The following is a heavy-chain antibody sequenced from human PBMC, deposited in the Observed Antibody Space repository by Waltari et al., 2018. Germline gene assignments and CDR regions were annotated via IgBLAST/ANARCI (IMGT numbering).Heavy chain of an antibody. Sequence: QVQLVESGGGVVQPGRSLGLSWAASGFTFRSYGMHWVRQAPGKGLEWVAVIWYDGSNKYYADSVKGRFTISRDNSKNTLYLQMNSLRAEDTAVYYCARAPRYYYDSSGYVYWGQGTLVTVSS. J-gene: IGHJ4*02. CDR1: GFTFRSYG. D-gene: IGHD3-22*01. CDR2: IWYDGSNK. V-gene: IGHV3-33*01. CDR3: ARAPRYYYDSSGYVY.